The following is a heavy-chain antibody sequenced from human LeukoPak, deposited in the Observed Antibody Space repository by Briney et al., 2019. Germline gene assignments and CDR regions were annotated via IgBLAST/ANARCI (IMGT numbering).Heavy chain of an antibody. Sequence: PGGSLRLSCAASGFTFDDYGMSWVRQAPGKGLEWIGYIYYSGSTNYNPSLKSRVTISVDTSKNQFSLKLSPVTAADTAVYYCARTLRYFSAFDIWGQGTMVTVSS. J-gene: IGHJ3*02. V-gene: IGHV4-59*12. CDR2: IYYSGST. CDR3: ARTLRYFSAFDI. CDR1: GFTFDDYG. D-gene: IGHD3-9*01.